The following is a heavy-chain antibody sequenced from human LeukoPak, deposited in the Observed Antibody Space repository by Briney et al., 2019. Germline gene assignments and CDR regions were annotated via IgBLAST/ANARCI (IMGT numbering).Heavy chain of an antibody. CDR2: ISGNNGNT. J-gene: IGHJ4*02. CDR3: ARDGEITSGGVVVSPTFDH. V-gene: IGHV1-18*01. Sequence: ASVKVSCKASGFILKTYGISWVRQARGEGREWMGWISGNNGNTNYAPRFLGRVTLTRDTSTDTVYMELGSLTSDDTAVYYCARDGEITSGGVVVSPTFDHWGQGTLISVSS. CDR1: GFILKTYG. D-gene: IGHD3-16*02.